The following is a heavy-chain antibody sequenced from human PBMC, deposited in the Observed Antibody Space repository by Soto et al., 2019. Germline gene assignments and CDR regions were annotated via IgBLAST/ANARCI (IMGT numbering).Heavy chain of an antibody. J-gene: IGHJ6*02. CDR3: ARALTGYGMDV. V-gene: IGHV1-18*01. CDR2: ITTYNGNT. Sequence: QVQLVQSGVEVREPGASVKVSCKAVRYIFTNYGVSWVRQAPGQGLEWMGWITTYNGNTEYAQKFQGRVTMTTDASTSTAYMELGSLRSADTAIYYCARALTGYGMDVWGQGTTVTFSS. CDR1: RYIFTNYG.